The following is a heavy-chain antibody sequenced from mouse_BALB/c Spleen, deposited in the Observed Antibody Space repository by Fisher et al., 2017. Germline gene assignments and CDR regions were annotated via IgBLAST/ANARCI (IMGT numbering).Heavy chain of an antibody. CDR3: ARSGLRYYAMDY. D-gene: IGHD2-4*01. J-gene: IGHJ4*01. Sequence: RFTISRDNPKNTLFLQMTSLRSEDTAMYYCARSGLRYYAMDYWGQGTSVTVSS. V-gene: IGHV5-17*02.